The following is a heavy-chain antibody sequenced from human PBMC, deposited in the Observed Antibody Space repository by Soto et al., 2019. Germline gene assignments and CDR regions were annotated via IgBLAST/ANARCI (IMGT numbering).Heavy chain of an antibody. J-gene: IGHJ4*02. D-gene: IGHD3-22*01. CDR3: ARGDSPYYYDSSGYYNDF. CDR1: GGTLSGYA. V-gene: IGHV1-69*01. CDR2: SIPIFGTP. Sequence: VQLVQSGAEVKKPGSSVKVSCKASGGTLSGYAITWVRQAPGHGLEWIGGSIPIFGTPTYAPQFQGRVTIAADESTSTTYMELSGLRSEDTAVYYCARGDSPYYYDSSGYYNDFWGQGTLVTVSS.